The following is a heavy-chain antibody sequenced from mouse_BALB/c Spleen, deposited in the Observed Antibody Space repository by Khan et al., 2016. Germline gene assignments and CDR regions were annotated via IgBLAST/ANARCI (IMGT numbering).Heavy chain of an antibody. V-gene: IGHV14-3*02. Sequence: VRLQQSGAELVKPGASVKLSCTASGFNIKDTFMHWVKQRSEQGLEWIGRIDPANGNTRYDPKFQGKATITADTSSNTAYLQLSSLTSEDTAVYYCARRGPIYYYGSTYGYWGQGTTLTVSS. CDR1: GFNIKDTF. CDR2: IDPANGNT. CDR3: ARRGPIYYYGSTYGY. D-gene: IGHD1-1*01. J-gene: IGHJ2*01.